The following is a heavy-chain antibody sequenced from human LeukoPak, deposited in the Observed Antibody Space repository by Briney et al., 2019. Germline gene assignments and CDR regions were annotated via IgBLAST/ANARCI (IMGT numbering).Heavy chain of an antibody. J-gene: IGHJ4*02. V-gene: IGHV1-2*02. Sequence: ASVKVSCKASGYTFTGYYMHWVRQAPGQGLEWMGWINPNSGGTNYAQKFQGRVTITADKSTSTAYMELSSLRSEDTAVYYCARDHGYSDSSGDYWGPGTLVTVSS. CDR1: GYTFTGYY. CDR3: ARDHGYSDSSGDY. D-gene: IGHD3-22*01. CDR2: INPNSGGT.